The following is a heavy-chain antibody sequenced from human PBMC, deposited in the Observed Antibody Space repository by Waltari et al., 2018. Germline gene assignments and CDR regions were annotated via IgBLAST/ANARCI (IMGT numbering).Heavy chain of an antibody. J-gene: IGHJ2*01. CDR1: GGSFSGYY. CDR2: INHSGST. CDR3: ARGLVTRGYFDL. V-gene: IGHV4-34*01. D-gene: IGHD6-6*01. Sequence: QVQLQQWGAGLLKPSETLSLTCAVYGGSFSGYYWSWIRQPPGKGLEWIGEINHSGSTNYNPSLKSRVTISVDTSKNQFSRKLSSVTAADTAVYYCARGLVTRGYFDLWAVAPWSLSPQ.